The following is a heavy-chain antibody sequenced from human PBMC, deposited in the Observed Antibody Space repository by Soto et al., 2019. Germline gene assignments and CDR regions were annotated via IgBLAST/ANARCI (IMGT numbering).Heavy chain of an antibody. V-gene: IGHV3-21*01. D-gene: IGHD6-6*01. CDR3: AREEVSSFDY. CDR2: ISSSSSYI. CDR1: GFTFSSYS. J-gene: IGHJ4*02. Sequence: AGGSLRLSCVASGFTFSSYSMNWVRQAPGKGLEWVSSISSSSSYIYYADSVKGRFTISRDNAKNSLYLQMNSLRAEDTAVYYCAREEVSSFDYWGQGTMVTVSS.